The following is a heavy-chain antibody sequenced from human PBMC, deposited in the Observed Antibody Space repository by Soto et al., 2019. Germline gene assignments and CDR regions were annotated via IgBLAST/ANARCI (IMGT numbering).Heavy chain of an antibody. J-gene: IGHJ4*02. CDR1: GFTFNSYA. D-gene: IGHD2-2*02. CDR3: ARVGCSRTNCYTGYYFDY. Sequence: EVQLLESGGGLVQPGGSLRLSCAASGFTFNSYAMSWVRQAPGKGLEWVSGISGSGGSTYYADSVKGRFTIPRDNSKNTLYLQMNSLRVEDTAVYYCARVGCSRTNCYTGYYFDYWGLGTLVTVSS. V-gene: IGHV3-23*01. CDR2: ISGSGGST.